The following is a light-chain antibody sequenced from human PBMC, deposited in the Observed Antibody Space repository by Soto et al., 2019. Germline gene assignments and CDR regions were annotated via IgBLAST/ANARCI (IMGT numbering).Light chain of an antibody. CDR1: QSASSSY. CDR3: QQYGSSPLT. J-gene: IGKJ1*01. V-gene: IGKV3-20*01. CDR2: GAS. Sequence: EIVLTQSPGNLSLSPGERATLSCRASQSASSSYLAWYQQKPGQAPRLLIYGASSRATGIPDRFSGSGSGTDFTLTISRLEPEDFAVYYCQQYGSSPLTFGQGTKVEIK.